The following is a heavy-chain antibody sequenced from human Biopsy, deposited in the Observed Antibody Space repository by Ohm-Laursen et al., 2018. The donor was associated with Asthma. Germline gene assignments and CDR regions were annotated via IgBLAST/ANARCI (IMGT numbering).Heavy chain of an antibody. CDR2: ISYGGKT. CDR3: ARRITIFGVVQKDHGMDA. J-gene: IGHJ6*02. CDR1: GGSMTPTSHY. D-gene: IGHD3-3*01. V-gene: IGHV4-39*01. Sequence: TLSLTCTVSGGSMTPTSHYWDWIRQAPGKGLEWIGYISYGGKTSYNPSLKNRVTISRDTSKNQFSLWLTSVTAADTAVYFCARRITIFGVVQKDHGMDAWGQGTTVNVSS.